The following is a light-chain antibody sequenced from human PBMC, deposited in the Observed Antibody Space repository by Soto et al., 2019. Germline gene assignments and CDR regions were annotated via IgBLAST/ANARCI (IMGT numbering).Light chain of an antibody. CDR3: QQRSNWYT. CDR1: QSISSF. CDR2: DAS. J-gene: IGKJ2*01. Sequence: EIVLTQSPATLSLSPGERATLSCRASQSISSFLTWYQHKPGQAPRLLIYDASKSATGIPARFSGSGSGTDFTLTISSLEPEDFGVYYCQQRSNWYTFGPGTKLEIK. V-gene: IGKV3-11*01.